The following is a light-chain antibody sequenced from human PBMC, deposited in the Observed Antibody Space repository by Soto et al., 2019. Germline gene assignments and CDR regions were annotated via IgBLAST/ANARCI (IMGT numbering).Light chain of an antibody. CDR1: SSKVGAGYD. CDR3: QSYDSSLSGWV. J-gene: IGLJ3*02. Sequence: QSVLTQPPSVSGAPGQRVTISCTGSSSKVGAGYDIHWYQQLPGTAPKLLIYDNNNRPSGVPDRFSGSKSGTSASLAITGLQVEDEADYYCQSYDSSLSGWVFGGGTKLTVL. V-gene: IGLV1-40*01. CDR2: DNN.